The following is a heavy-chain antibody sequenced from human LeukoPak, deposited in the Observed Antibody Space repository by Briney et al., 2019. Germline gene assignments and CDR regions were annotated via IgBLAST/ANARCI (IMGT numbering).Heavy chain of an antibody. D-gene: IGHD6-13*01. Sequence: SETLSLTCTVSGGSISSGGYYWSWIRQHPGKGLEWIGYIYYSGSTYYNPSLKSRATISVDTSKNQFSLKLSSVTAADTAVYYCARVGNSSSWFLRWGYYYYGMDVWGQGTTVTVSS. CDR2: IYYSGST. V-gene: IGHV4-31*03. J-gene: IGHJ6*02. CDR3: ARVGNSSSWFLRWGYYYYGMDV. CDR1: GGSISSGGYY.